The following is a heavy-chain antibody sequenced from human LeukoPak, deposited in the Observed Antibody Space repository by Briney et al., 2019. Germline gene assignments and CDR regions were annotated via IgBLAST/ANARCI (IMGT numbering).Heavy chain of an antibody. CDR2: IRYDGSNK. J-gene: IGHJ4*02. CDR3: AKALYDILTGYYSYGGDWRFGFDY. V-gene: IGHV3-30*02. CDR1: GFTFSNYG. Sequence: GGSLRLSCAASGFTFSNYGIHWVRQAPGKGLEWVAFIRYDGSNKYYADSVKGRFTISRDNSKNTLYLQMNSLRAEDTAVYYCAKALYDILTGYYSYGGDWRFGFDYWGQGTLVTVSS. D-gene: IGHD3-9*01.